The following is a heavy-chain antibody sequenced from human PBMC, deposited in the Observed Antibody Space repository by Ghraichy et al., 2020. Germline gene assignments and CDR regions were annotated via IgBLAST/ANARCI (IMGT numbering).Heavy chain of an antibody. D-gene: IGHD2-15*01. V-gene: IGHV3-23*01. J-gene: IGHJ4*02. CDR2: TSGSAGST. CDR3: AKGGGSCCFDN. CDR1: GFTFSSYA. Sequence: GGSLRLSCAASGFTFSSYAMSWVRQAPGKGLEWVSSTSGSAGSTYYADSVKGRFTISRDNSKNTLYLQMNSLRAEDTAVYYCAKGGGSCCFDNWGQGTLVTVSS.